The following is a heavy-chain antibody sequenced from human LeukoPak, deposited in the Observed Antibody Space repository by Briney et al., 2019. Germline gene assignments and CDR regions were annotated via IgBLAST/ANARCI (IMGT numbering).Heavy chain of an antibody. CDR3: ARGGDIVVVPAAPRGYNWFDP. Sequence: SETLSLTCAVYGGSFSGYYWSWIRQPPGKGLEWIGEINHSGSTNYNPSLKSRVTISVVTSKNQFSLKLSSVTAADTAVYYCARGGDIVVVPAAPRGYNWFDPWGQGTLVTVSS. CDR1: GGSFSGYY. D-gene: IGHD2-2*01. CDR2: INHSGST. V-gene: IGHV4-34*01. J-gene: IGHJ5*02.